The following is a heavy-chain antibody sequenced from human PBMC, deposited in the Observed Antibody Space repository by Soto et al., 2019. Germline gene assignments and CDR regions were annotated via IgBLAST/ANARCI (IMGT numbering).Heavy chain of an antibody. V-gene: IGHV1-18*01. Sequence: ASVKVSCKASGYTFTSYGISWVRQAPGQGLEWMGWISAYNGNTNYAQKLQGRVTMTTDTSTSTAYMELRSLRSDDTAVYYCARPLYYDFWSGYSGLYYYGMDVWGQGTTVTVSS. D-gene: IGHD3-3*01. CDR3: ARPLYYDFWSGYSGLYYYGMDV. CDR1: GYTFTSYG. CDR2: ISAYNGNT. J-gene: IGHJ6*02.